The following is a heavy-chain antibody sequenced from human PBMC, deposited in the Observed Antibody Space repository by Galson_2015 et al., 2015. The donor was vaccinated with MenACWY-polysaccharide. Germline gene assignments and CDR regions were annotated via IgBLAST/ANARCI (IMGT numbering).Heavy chain of an antibody. V-gene: IGHV3-48*02. CDR3: ASGGGDGWDFDF. CDR1: GFILSTYS. Sequence: LRLSCAASGFILSTYSMNWVRQAPGKGLEWLSYIPSSDDKTTYYADAVKGRFTISRDNAKNSLFLQMNGLKDEDTALYYCASGGGDGWDFDFWGQGTLVTVSS. D-gene: IGHD5-24*01. CDR2: IPSSDDKTT. J-gene: IGHJ4*02.